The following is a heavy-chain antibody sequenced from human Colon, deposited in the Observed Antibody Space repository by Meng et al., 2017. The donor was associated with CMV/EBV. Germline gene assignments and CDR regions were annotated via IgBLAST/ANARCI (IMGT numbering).Heavy chain of an antibody. D-gene: IGHD3-3*01. V-gene: IGHV1-18*01. CDR1: GYDFTRYC. Sequence: QVQLVQSGVEMKKFGASVKVSCKASGYDFTRYCITWVRQAPGQGLEWMGWISAYNGNTIYAQKVQGRVTMTRDTSISTVYMDLNSLRSDDTAVYFCARDLWSGSSDYFDYWGQGTLVTVSS. CDR3: ARDLWSGSSDYFDY. J-gene: IGHJ4*02. CDR2: ISAYNGNT.